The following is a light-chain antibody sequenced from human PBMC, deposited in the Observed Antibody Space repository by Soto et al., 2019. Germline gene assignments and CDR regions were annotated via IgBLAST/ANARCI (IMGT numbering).Light chain of an antibody. CDR2: DAS. J-gene: IGKJ5*01. Sequence: DIQMTQSPPSLSASGADRVTITCQASQDISNYLNWYQQKPGKAPKRLIYDASNLEAGVPSRFRGSGSGTDFTFTISRLQPEGIATYYCQQYENLPTFGQGTRLEIK. CDR3: QQYENLPT. CDR1: QDISNY. V-gene: IGKV1-33*01.